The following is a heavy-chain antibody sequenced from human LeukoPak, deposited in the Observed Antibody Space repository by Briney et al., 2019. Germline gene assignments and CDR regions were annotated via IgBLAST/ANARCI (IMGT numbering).Heavy chain of an antibody. CDR1: GGSISSGSYY. J-gene: IGHJ4*02. V-gene: IGHV4-61*02. Sequence: SETLSLTCTVSGGSISSGSYYWSWIRQPAGKGLEWIGRIYTRGSTNYNPSLKSRVTISLDTSKNQFSLNLSSVTAADTAVYYCARSYDYHQRGFDYWGQGTLVTVSS. CDR2: IYTRGST. D-gene: IGHD3-16*01. CDR3: ARSYDYHQRGFDY.